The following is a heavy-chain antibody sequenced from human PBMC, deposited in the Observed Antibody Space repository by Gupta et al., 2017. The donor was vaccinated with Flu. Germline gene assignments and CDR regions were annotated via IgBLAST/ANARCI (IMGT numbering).Heavy chain of an antibody. V-gene: IGHV3-73*02. J-gene: IGHJ4*02. CDR2: IRSKPKGSAT. CDR3: ASAIAASD. Sequence: EVQLVASGGGLVQPGGSLKLPCAACGLIFSDSTMHWIRQASGSGLEWVGRIRSKPKGSATAYAASVKGRFTISRDDTNSAAYLEMNSLRIDDTAMYYCASAIAASDWSQGTLVIVSS. CDR1: GLIFSDST. D-gene: IGHD6-25*01.